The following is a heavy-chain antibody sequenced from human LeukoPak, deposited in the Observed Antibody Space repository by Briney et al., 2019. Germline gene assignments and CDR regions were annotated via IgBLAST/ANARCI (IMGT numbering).Heavy chain of an antibody. CDR2: ISDNGANT. V-gene: IGHV3-64D*09. CDR3: ARCGRNNCRPGGDY. CDR1: GFTFSSSA. J-gene: IGHJ4*02. Sequence: PGGSLRLSCSASGFTFSSSAMQWVRQAPGRGLEYVSLISDNGANTYYTDSVKGRFTISRDNSKNTLYLQMSSLRPEDTAVYYCARCGRNNCRPGGDYWGQGTLVTVSS. D-gene: IGHD1-20*01.